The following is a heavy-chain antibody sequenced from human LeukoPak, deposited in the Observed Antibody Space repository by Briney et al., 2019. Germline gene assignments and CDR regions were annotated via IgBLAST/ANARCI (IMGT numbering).Heavy chain of an antibody. CDR3: ARLGPGYSSTWSNDAFAI. CDR2: VFYSGST. D-gene: IGHD6-13*01. J-gene: IGHJ3*02. CDR1: GGSISSNSYY. Sequence: SETLSLTCTVSGGSISSNSYYWGWIRQPPGKGLEWIGNVFYSGSTYYHPSLKSRVTISVDTSKNQFSLKLSSVTAADTAVYCCARLGPGYSSTWSNDAFAIWGQGTVVTVS. V-gene: IGHV4-39*01.